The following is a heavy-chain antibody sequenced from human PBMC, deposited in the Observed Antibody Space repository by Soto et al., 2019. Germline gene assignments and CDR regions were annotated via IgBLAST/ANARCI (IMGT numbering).Heavy chain of an antibody. CDR3: ARVVRDYDVWSGYYTGPYYYYGMDV. Sequence: PSETLSLTCTVSGGSIGSYYWSWIRQPPGKGLEWIGYIYYSGSTNYNPSLKSRVTISVDTSKNQFSLKLSSVTAAYTAVYYCARVVRDYDVWSGYYTGPYYYYGMDVWGQGTTVTVSS. CDR2: IYYSGST. V-gene: IGHV4-59*01. J-gene: IGHJ6*02. CDR1: GGSIGSYY. D-gene: IGHD3-3*01.